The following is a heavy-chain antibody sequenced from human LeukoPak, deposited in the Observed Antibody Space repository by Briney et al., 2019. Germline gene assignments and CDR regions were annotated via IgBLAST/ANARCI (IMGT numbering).Heavy chain of an antibody. CDR1: GFTFSSYA. V-gene: IGHV3-30-3*01. J-gene: IGHJ4*02. CDR3: ARVSILGYYYDSSGYYDY. D-gene: IGHD3-22*01. Sequence: GGSLRLSCAASGFTFSSYAMSWVRQAPGKGLEWVAFIKYDGTNKYCADSVKGRFTISRDNAKNSLYLQMNSLRAEDTAVYYCARVSILGYYYDSSGYYDYWGQGTLVTVSS. CDR2: IKYDGTNK.